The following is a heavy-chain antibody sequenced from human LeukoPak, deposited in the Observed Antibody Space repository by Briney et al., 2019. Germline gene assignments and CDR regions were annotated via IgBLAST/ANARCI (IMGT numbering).Heavy chain of an antibody. CDR3: AKFGTYPVHVSYSYYYLDV. D-gene: IGHD1-26*01. V-gene: IGHV4-59*07. J-gene: IGHJ6*03. CDR1: GPSISAHY. CDR2: VYYTGTT. Sequence: WDTLSLTCTVSGPSISAHYWIWIRQPPGKGLEYIGDVYYTGTTNYNPSLQSRVTMSVDTSKNQFSLRLTSVTAADTAVYYCAKFGTYPVHVSYSYYYLDVWVKGTTVTVSS.